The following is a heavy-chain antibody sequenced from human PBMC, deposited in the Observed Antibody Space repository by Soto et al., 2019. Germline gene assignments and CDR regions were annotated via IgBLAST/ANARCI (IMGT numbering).Heavy chain of an antibody. CDR1: GGTFSSYA. Sequence: GASVKVSCKASGGTFSSYAISWVRQAPGQGLEWMGGIIPIFGTANYAQKFQGGVTVTADESTSTAYMELSSLRSEDTAVYYCARVLTGYSSGWYLDYYYGMDVWGQGTTVTVSS. CDR3: ARVLTGYSSGWYLDYYYGMDV. J-gene: IGHJ6*02. V-gene: IGHV1-69*13. CDR2: IIPIFGTA. D-gene: IGHD6-19*01.